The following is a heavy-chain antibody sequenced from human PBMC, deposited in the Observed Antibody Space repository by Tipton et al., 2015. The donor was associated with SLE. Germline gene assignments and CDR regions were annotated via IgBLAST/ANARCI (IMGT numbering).Heavy chain of an antibody. CDR1: GGSISSHY. V-gene: IGHV4-59*11. J-gene: IGHJ5*02. Sequence: TLSLTCTVSGGSISSHYWGWIRQPPGKGLEWIGSIYYSGSTYYNPSLKSRVTISVDTSKNQFSLKLSSVTAADTAVYYCARDSNWFDPWGQGTLVTVSS. CDR2: IYYSGST. CDR3: ARDSNWFDP.